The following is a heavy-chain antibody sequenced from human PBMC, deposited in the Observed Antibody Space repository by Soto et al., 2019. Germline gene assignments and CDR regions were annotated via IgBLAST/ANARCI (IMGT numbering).Heavy chain of an antibody. Sequence: GGSLRLSCAASGFIFSNAWINWVRQAPGGGLEWVGRIKSKVNGASTDFAAPVKGRFAISRDDSRHIVYLQMNSLRIEDTAVYYCTTDSYSTMLVVRFDYWGHGTPVTV. D-gene: IGHD3-22*01. CDR1: GFIFSNAW. CDR2: IKSKVNGAST. V-gene: IGHV3-15*07. J-gene: IGHJ4*01. CDR3: TTDSYSTMLVVRFDY.